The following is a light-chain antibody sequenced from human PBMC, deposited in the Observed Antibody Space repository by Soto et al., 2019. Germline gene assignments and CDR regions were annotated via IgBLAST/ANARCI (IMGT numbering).Light chain of an antibody. V-gene: IGKV3-20*01. CDR3: QQYGSSPRT. Sequence: EIVMTQSPATLSVSPGERATLSCRASQSVSSDLAWYHQKPGQAPRLLIYGASSRATGIPDRFSGSGSGTDFTLTISRLEPEDFAVYHCQQYGSSPRTFGQGTKVDIK. CDR1: QSVSSD. CDR2: GAS. J-gene: IGKJ1*01.